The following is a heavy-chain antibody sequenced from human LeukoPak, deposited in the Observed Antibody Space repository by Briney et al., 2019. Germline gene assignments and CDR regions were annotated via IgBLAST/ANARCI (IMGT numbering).Heavy chain of an antibody. CDR2: ISSSSSYI. Sequence: GGSLRLSCAASGFTFSSYSMNWVRQAPGKGLEWVSSISSSSSYIYYADSVKGRFTISGDNAKNSLYLQMNSLRAEDTAVYYCARDPPGRSRYFDYWGQGTLVTVSS. CDR3: ARDPPGRSRYFDY. V-gene: IGHV3-21*01. CDR1: GFTFSSYS. J-gene: IGHJ4*02. D-gene: IGHD2-2*01.